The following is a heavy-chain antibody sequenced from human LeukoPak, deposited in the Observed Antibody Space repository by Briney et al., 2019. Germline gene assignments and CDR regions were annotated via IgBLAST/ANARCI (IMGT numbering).Heavy chain of an antibody. D-gene: IGHD1-26*01. Sequence: GGSLRLSCAASGFTFSSYAMHWVRQAPGKGLEWVAVISYDGSNKYYADSVKGRFTISRDNAKNSLYLQMNSLRAEDTAVYYCAKWELYSGFYYIDYWGQGTLATVSS. CDR1: GFTFSSYA. CDR2: ISYDGSNK. J-gene: IGHJ4*02. V-gene: IGHV3-30-3*02. CDR3: AKWELYSGFYYIDY.